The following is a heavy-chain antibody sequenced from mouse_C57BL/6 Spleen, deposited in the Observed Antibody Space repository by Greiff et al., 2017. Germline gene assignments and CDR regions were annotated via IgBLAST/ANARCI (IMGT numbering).Heavy chain of an antibody. CDR3: ARPGDYPYYYAMDY. CDR2: ISSGSSTI. Sequence: DVQLVESGGGLVKPGGSLKLSCAASGFTFSDYGMHWVRQAPEKGLEWVAYISSGSSTIYYADTVKGRFTISSDNAKNTLFLQMTSLRSEYTAMYYCARPGDYPYYYAMDYWGQGTSLTVSS. CDR1: GFTFSDYG. V-gene: IGHV5-17*01. D-gene: IGHD2-4*01. J-gene: IGHJ4*01.